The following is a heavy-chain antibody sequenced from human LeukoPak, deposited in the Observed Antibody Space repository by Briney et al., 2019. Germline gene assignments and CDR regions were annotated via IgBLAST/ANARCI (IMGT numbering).Heavy chain of an antibody. V-gene: IGHV4-61*02. CDR3: ARVSLAASGPYDY. CDR2: IYTSGST. Sequence: SETLSLTCTVSGGSISSGSYYWSWIRQPAGKGLEWIGRIYTSGSTNYNPSLKSRVTMSVDTSKNQFSLKLSSVTAADTAVYYCARVSLAASGPYDYWGQGTLVTVSS. J-gene: IGHJ4*02. CDR1: GGSISSGSYY. D-gene: IGHD6-25*01.